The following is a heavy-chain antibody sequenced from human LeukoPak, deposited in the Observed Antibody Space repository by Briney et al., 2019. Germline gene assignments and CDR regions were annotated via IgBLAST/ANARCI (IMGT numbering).Heavy chain of an antibody. CDR3: ARPLEGYNFPGESGV. D-gene: IGHD5-24*01. CDR2: INTETGEP. CDR1: GYIFARYA. V-gene: IGHV7-4-1*02. J-gene: IGHJ4*02. Sequence: ASVKVSCKASGYIFARYAIQWVRQAPGQGLEWMGWINTETGEPTYAQGFTGRFVFSLDTSVSTAFLQITGLKAEDTAVYYCARPLEGYNFPGESGVWGQGTLVTVSS.